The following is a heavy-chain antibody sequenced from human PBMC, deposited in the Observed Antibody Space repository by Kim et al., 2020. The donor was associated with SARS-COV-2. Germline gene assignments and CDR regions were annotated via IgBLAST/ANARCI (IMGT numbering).Heavy chain of an antibody. CDR2: IRSNSGDT. V-gene: IGHV3-21*06. CDR1: GYIGSIYG. D-gene: IGHD3-22*01. CDR3: ASVEWYYDDRG. J-gene: IGHJ4*02. Sequence: GESLRLSCAASGYIGSIYGLSWVRQAPGKGLEWVSAIRSNSGDTSYADSVKGRFTISRDNAKNTLYLQMNSLTDDDTAVYYCASVEWYYDDRGWGQGTLVTVSS.